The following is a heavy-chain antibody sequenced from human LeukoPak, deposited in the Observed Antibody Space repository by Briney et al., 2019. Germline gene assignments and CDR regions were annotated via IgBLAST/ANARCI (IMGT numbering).Heavy chain of an antibody. J-gene: IGHJ5*02. Sequence: SETLSLTWAVYGGAFSGYYWSWIRQPPGKGLEWIGEINHSGSTSYNPSLKSRVNISVDTSKNQFSLKLSSVTAADTAVYYCARGVIYSSGWYWSGRDWFDPWGQGTLVTVSS. CDR3: ARGVIYSSGWYWSGRDWFDP. V-gene: IGHV4-34*01. CDR1: GGAFSGYY. CDR2: INHSGST. D-gene: IGHD6-19*01.